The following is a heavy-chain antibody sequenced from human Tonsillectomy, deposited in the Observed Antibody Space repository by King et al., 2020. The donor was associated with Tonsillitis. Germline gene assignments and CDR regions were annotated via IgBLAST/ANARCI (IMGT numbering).Heavy chain of an antibody. V-gene: IGHV1-2*02. Sequence: VQLVESGAEVQKPGASVKVSCKASGYNFTGYYMHWVRQAPGQGLEWMGWINPNSGVTYYAQQFQDRVTMTRDTPMSTAYMELSRLKSDDTAVYYCANLEFWGQGTLVTVSS. D-gene: IGHD1-14*01. CDR1: GYNFTGYY. J-gene: IGHJ4*02. CDR2: INPNSGVT. CDR3: ANLEF.